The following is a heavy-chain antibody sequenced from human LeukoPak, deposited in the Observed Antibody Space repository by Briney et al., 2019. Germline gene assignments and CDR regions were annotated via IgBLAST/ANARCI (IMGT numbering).Heavy chain of an antibody. Sequence: PSETPSLTCAVYGGSFSGYYWSWIRQPPGKGLEWVGEINHSGSTNYNPYLKSRVTISVDTSKNQFSLKLSSVTAADTAVYYCARWSLVALVATISECSGGSCLKNWYFDLWGRGTLVTVSS. V-gene: IGHV4-34*01. J-gene: IGHJ2*01. D-gene: IGHD2-15*01. CDR1: GGSFSGYY. CDR2: INHSGST. CDR3: ARWSLVALVATISECSGGSCLKNWYFDL.